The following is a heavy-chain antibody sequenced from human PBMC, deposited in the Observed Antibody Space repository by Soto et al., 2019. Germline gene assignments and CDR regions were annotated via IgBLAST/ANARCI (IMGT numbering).Heavy chain of an antibody. J-gene: IGHJ4*02. Sequence: GASMEVSCKASGYTFTSYDINWVRQATGQGLEWMGWMNPNSGNTGYAQKFQGRVTMTTDTSTSTAYMELRSLRSDDTAVYYCARDSPPPREWGQGTLVTAPQ. D-gene: IGHD2-21*01. CDR1: GYTFTSYD. CDR3: ARDSPPPRE. V-gene: IGHV1-8*01. CDR2: MNPNSGNT.